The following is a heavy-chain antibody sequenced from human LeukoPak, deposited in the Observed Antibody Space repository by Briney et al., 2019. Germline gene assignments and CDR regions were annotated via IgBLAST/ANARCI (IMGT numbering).Heavy chain of an antibody. CDR3: AKGYGVVPAASGH. J-gene: IGHJ4*02. D-gene: IGHD2-2*01. CDR1: GFTFSSYG. CDR2: IRYDGSNK. V-gene: IGHV3-30*02. Sequence: PGGSLRLFCAASGFTFSSYGMHWVRQAPGKGLEWVAFIRYDGSNKYYADSVKGRFTISRDNSKNTLYLQMNSLRAEDTAVYYCAKGYGVVPAASGHWGQGTLVTVSS.